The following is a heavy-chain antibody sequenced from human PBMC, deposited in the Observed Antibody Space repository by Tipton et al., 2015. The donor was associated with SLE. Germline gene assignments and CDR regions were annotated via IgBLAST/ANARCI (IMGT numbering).Heavy chain of an antibody. D-gene: IGHD6-19*01. CDR3: ASASSGWYAYFDY. V-gene: IGHV4-59*04. J-gene: IGHJ4*02. Sequence: TLSLTCTVSGGSISSYYWSWIRQPPGKGLEWIGYIYHSGSTYYNPSLKSRVTISVDRSKNQFSLKLSSVTAADTAVYYCASASSGWYAYFDYWGQGTLVTVSS. CDR2: IYHSGST. CDR1: GGSISSYY.